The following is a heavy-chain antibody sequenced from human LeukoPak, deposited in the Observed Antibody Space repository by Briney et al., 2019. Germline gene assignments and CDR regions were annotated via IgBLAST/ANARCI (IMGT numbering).Heavy chain of an antibody. V-gene: IGHV3-30*02. J-gene: IGHJ4*02. Sequence: PGGSLRPSCAASGFTFSNYGMHWVRQAPGKGLEWVAFIRFDGSNKYYTDSVKGRFTISRDNSKNTLYLQMNSLRAEDTAVYYCAKGIYYDNSGYYSLFDHWGQGTLVTVSS. D-gene: IGHD3-22*01. CDR1: GFTFSNYG. CDR2: IRFDGSNK. CDR3: AKGIYYDNSGYYSLFDH.